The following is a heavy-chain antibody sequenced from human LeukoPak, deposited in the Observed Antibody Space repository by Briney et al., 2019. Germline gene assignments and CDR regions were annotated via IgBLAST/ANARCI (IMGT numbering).Heavy chain of an antibody. CDR3: ARARYVNSFYAFDI. CDR2: LSKSGNT. J-gene: IGHJ3*02. V-gene: IGHV4-59*01. Sequence: SETLSLTCTVSGGSISSYYWSWIRLPPGKGLEWIGYLSKSGNTNYSPSLKSRVTIFGDASKNQFFLKLSSVTAADTAVYYCARARYVNSFYAFDIWGQGTLVTVSS. D-gene: IGHD3-9*01. CDR1: GGSISSYY.